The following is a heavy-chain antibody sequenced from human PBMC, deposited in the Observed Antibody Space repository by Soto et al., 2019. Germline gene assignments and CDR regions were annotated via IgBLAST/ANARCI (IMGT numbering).Heavy chain of an antibody. Sequence: GESLKISCATSGFTFTRYSMNWVRQAPGKGLEWVSSISSTTNYIYYGDSMKGRFTISRDNAKNSLYLEMNSLRAEDTAVYYCARESEDLTSNFDYWGQGTLVTVSS. CDR3: ARESEDLTSNFDY. CDR2: ISSTTNYI. J-gene: IGHJ4*02. V-gene: IGHV3-21*06. CDR1: GFTFTRYS.